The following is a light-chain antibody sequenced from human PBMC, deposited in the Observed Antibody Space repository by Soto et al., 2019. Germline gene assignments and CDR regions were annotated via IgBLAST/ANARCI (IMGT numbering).Light chain of an antibody. V-gene: IGKV3-20*01. CDR2: GTS. CDR3: QQFGSSGWT. J-gene: IGKJ1*01. Sequence: ENVLTQPPGPLELSPGERATLSCRASQSIGSSYLAWYQQKPGHAPRLIIYGTSNRATGIPDRFSGSGSGTAFTLTISRLEPEYFAVYYCQQFGSSGWTVGQGTKVEI. CDR1: QSIGSSY.